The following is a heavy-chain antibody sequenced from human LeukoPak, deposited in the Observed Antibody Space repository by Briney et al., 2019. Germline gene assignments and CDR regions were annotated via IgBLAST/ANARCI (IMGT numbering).Heavy chain of an antibody. CDR3: ARLRAVAALGDY. Sequence: SETLSLTCAVSGYSISSGYYWGWIRQPPGKGLEWIGSIYHSGSTYYNPSLKSRVTISVDTSKNQFSLKLSSVTAADTAVYYCARLRAVAALGDYWGQGPWSPSPQ. V-gene: IGHV4-38-2*01. CDR2: IYHSGST. CDR1: GYSISSGYY. D-gene: IGHD6-19*01. J-gene: IGHJ4*02.